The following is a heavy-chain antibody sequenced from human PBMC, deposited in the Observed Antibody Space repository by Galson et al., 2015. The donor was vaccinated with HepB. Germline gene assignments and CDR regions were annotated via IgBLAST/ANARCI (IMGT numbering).Heavy chain of an antibody. Sequence: SVKVSCKASGGTFSNYIISWVRQAPGQGLEWMGKIIPLFGVSNYAQDFQDRVTITADKSTNITDMEMHSLTSGDTAVYFCEINYFDTSGYFDFWGQGTLVTVSP. CDR2: IIPLFGVS. CDR3: EINYFDTSGYFDF. D-gene: IGHD3-22*01. J-gene: IGHJ4*02. V-gene: IGHV1-69*02. CDR1: GGTFSNYI.